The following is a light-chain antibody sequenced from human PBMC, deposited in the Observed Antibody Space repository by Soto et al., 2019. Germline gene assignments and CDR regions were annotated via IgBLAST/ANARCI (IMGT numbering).Light chain of an antibody. V-gene: IGKV3-20*01. CDR3: QQYGRSPT. J-gene: IGKJ1*01. CDR2: GTS. CDR1: QSVGSRS. Sequence: ALSPGERATLSCRASQSVGSRSLAWYQQKPGQAPRVLLYGTSERATGIPDRFSGSGSGTEFTLTISRLEPEDFAVYFCQQYGRSPTFGQGTKVDIK.